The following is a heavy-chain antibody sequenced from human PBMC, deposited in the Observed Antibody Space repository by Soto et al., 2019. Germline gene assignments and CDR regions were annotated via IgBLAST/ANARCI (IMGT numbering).Heavy chain of an antibody. D-gene: IGHD2-15*01. CDR1: GFTFSSYA. V-gene: IGHV3-23*01. Sequence: GGSLRLSCAASGFTFSSYAMSWVRQAPGKGLEWVSAISGSGGSTYYADSVKGRFTISRDNSKNTLYLQMNSLRAEDTAVYYCAKNPFPDYSPAEFDYWGQGTLVTVSS. CDR2: ISGSGGST. J-gene: IGHJ4*02. CDR3: AKNPFPDYSPAEFDY.